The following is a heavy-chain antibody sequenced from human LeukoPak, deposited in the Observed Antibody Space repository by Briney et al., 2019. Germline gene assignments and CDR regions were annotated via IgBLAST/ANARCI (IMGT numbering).Heavy chain of an antibody. CDR3: ARDYDISTGYSRFDY. D-gene: IGHD3-9*01. V-gene: IGHV3-21*01. J-gene: IGHJ4*02. CDR1: GFTFSTYR. Sequence: GGSLRLSCAASGFTFSTYRMNWVRQAPGKGLEWVSYISSSGSYKYYADSVKGRFTVSRDNAKNSLYLQMNSLRAEDTAVYYCARDYDISTGYSRFDYRGQGTLVTVSS. CDR2: ISSSGSYK.